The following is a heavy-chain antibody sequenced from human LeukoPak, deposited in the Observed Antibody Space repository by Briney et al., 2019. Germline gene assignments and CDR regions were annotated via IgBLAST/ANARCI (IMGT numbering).Heavy chain of an antibody. CDR1: GFRFNNFV. D-gene: IGHD3-10*01. CDR3: ASFPPYMVRTDAFDI. Sequence: GGSLRLSCAASGFRFNNFVMNWVRQAPGKGLEWVSSISRSSAYIYYADSVKGRFTISRDNAKNSLYLQMNSLRAEDTAVYYCASFPPYMVRTDAFDIWGQGTMVTVSS. V-gene: IGHV3-21*01. J-gene: IGHJ3*02. CDR2: ISRSSAYI.